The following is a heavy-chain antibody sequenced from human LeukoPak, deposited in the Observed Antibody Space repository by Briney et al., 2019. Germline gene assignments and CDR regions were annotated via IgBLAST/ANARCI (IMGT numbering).Heavy chain of an antibody. Sequence: PGGSLRLSCVAFGFRLTDYGMSWVRQAPAKGREWVSDISASGGSTYYADSVKGRFTISRDNSKNTLYLQMNSLRAEDTAVYYCAKGSSFGLGYYYYMDVWGNGTTVAVSS. D-gene: IGHD5-18*01. CDR2: ISASGGST. J-gene: IGHJ6*03. CDR3: AKGSSFGLGYYYYMDV. CDR1: GFRLTDYG. V-gene: IGHV3-23*01.